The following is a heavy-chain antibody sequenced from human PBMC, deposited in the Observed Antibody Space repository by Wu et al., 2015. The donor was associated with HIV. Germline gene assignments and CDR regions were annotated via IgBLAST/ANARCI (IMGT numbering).Heavy chain of an antibody. CDR3: ASRDGLHSSSWYYFDY. CDR2: TTPMFGTT. D-gene: IGHD6-13*01. CDR1: GYTLTNYD. J-gene: IGHJ4*02. Sequence: VQLVQSGAEVKKPGASVKVSCKASGYTLTNYDIHWVRQAPGQGLEWMGGTTPMFGTTNYAQKFQGRVTISSDVYTSTVYMELSSLRSEDTAIYYCASRDGLHSSSWYYFDYWGQGTLVTVSS. V-gene: IGHV1-69*13.